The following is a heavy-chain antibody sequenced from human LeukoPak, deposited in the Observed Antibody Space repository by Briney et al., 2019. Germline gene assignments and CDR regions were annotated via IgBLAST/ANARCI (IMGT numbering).Heavy chain of an antibody. Sequence: LPGGSLRLSCAASGFIFSNYPMHWVRQAPDKGLERVSLISYDGHNTYYADSVKGRFTISSDRSKNTVYLQMNSLRTEDTAVYYCARDPPNSGYSLDYWGRGTPVTVSS. CDR2: ISYDGHNT. V-gene: IGHV3-30-3*01. J-gene: IGHJ4*02. CDR1: GFIFSNYP. CDR3: ARDPPNSGYSLDY. D-gene: IGHD3-22*01.